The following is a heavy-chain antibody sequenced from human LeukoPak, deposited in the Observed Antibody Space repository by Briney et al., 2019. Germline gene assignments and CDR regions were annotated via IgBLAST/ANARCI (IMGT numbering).Heavy chain of an antibody. Sequence: LGESLKISCKGSGYSFTSYWIGWVRQMPGKGLEWMGIIYPGDSDTRYSPSFQGQVTISADKSISTAYLQWSSLKASDTAMYYCARMTAAGTIPYYYYGMDVWGQGTTVTVSS. J-gene: IGHJ6*02. D-gene: IGHD6-13*01. CDR2: IYPGDSDT. CDR3: ARMTAAGTIPYYYYGMDV. V-gene: IGHV5-51*01. CDR1: GYSFTSYW.